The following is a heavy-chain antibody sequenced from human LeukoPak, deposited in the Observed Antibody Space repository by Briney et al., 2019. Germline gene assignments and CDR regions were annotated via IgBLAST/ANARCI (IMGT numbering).Heavy chain of an antibody. D-gene: IGHD6-13*01. CDR1: GFTFRSYT. CDR2: ISAVGTYI. J-gene: IGHJ6*03. CDR3: ARGGIAGHAVYYYYMDV. V-gene: IGHV3-21*01. Sequence: PGGSLRLSCAASGFTFRSYTIHWVRQAPGKGLEWVSSISAVGTYIYYADSVKGRFTISRDNVEKSAYLELSGLTGQDTAIYYCARGGIAGHAVYYYYMDVWGKGTTVTVSS.